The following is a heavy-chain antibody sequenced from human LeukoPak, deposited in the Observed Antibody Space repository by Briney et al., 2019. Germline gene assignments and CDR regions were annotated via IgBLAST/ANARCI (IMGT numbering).Heavy chain of an antibody. V-gene: IGHV1-69*05. Sequence: ASVKVSCKASGGTFSSYAISWVRQAPGQGLEWVGGTIPIFGTANYAQKFQGRVTITTDESTSTAYMELSSLRSEDTAVYYCARSKDIVVVPYYYYYMDVWGKGTTVTVSS. CDR3: ARSKDIVVVPYYYYYMDV. J-gene: IGHJ6*03. CDR2: TIPIFGTA. CDR1: GGTFSSYA. D-gene: IGHD2-2*01.